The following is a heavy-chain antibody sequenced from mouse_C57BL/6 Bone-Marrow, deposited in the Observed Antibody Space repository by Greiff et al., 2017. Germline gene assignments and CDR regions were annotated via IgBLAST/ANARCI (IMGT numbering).Heavy chain of an antibody. CDR2: IDPEDGDT. J-gene: IGHJ3*01. V-gene: IGHV14-4*01. CDR1: GFNFKDDY. D-gene: IGHD4-1*01. Sequence: EVQLQESGAELVRPGASVKLSCTASGFNFKDDYMHWVKQRPEQGLEWIGWIDPEDGDTEYASKFQGKATITAATSSNPAYLQLSSLTSEDTAVDYCTTNCDWGQGTLVTVSA. CDR3: TTNCD.